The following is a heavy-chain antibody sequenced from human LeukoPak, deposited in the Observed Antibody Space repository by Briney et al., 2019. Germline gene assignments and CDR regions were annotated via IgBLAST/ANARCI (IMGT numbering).Heavy chain of an antibody. D-gene: IGHD1-26*01. V-gene: IGHV3-33*01. CDR1: GFTFSSYG. CDR3: ARGPPWELLGGFDY. J-gene: IGHJ4*02. Sequence: GGSLRLSCAASGFTFSSYGMHWVRQAPGKGLEWVAVIWYDGSNKYYADSVKGRFTISRDNSKNTLYLQMNSLRAEDTAVYYCARGPPWELLGGFDYWGQGTLVTVSS. CDR2: IWYDGSNK.